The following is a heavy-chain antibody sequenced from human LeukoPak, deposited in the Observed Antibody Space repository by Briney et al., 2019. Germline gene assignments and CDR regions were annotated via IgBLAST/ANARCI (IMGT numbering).Heavy chain of an antibody. CDR1: GFSFSTYW. D-gene: IGHD3-22*01. CDR2: IKQDGSEK. V-gene: IGHV3-7*01. CDR3: ARGPRYYYDSSGYSYFDY. J-gene: IGHJ4*02. Sequence: GGSLRLSCVASGFSFSTYWMSWVRQDPGKGLEWVANIKQDGSEKYYVDSVKGRFTISRDNAKNSLYLQMNSLRAEDTAVYYCARGPRYYYDSSGYSYFDYWGQGTLVTVSS.